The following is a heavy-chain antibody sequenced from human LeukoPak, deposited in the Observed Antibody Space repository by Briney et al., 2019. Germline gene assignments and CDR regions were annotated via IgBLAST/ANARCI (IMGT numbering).Heavy chain of an antibody. CDR2: IYYSGSS. CDR3: ARDQAATRWFDP. D-gene: IGHD2-15*01. Sequence: SETLSLTCTVSGGSVSSGSYYWSWIRQPPGKGLEWIGYIYYSGSSNYNPSLKSRVTISVDTSKNQFSLKLSSVTAADTAVYYCARDQAATRWFDPWGQGTLVTVSS. CDR1: GGSVSSGSYY. V-gene: IGHV4-61*01. J-gene: IGHJ5*02.